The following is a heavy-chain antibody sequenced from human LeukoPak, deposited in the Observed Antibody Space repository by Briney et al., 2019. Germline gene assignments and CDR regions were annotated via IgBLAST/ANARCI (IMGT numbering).Heavy chain of an antibody. J-gene: IGHJ4*02. CDR2: ISGSGGST. V-gene: IGHV3-23*01. CDR1: GFTFSTYA. CDR3: AKENGYNYYFDY. Sequence: GGSLRLSCAASGFTFSTYAMSWVRQAPGKGLEWVSAISGSGGSTNYADSVKGRFTVSRDNSKNTLYLQMNSLRAEDTAVYYCAKENGYNYYFDYWGQGTLVTVSS. D-gene: IGHD5-24*01.